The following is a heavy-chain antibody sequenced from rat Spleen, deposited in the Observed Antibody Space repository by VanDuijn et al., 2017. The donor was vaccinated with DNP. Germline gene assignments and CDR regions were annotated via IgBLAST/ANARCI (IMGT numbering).Heavy chain of an antibody. CDR3: ARPIYNNHGGFAY. J-gene: IGHJ3*01. Sequence: EVQLVESGGGLVQPGRSLKLSCAASGFTFSGYNMAWVRQAPKKGLEWVASMSYDGGSTYYRDSVKGRFTISRDNAKSTLYLQMNSLRSEDMATYYCARPIYNNHGGFAYWGQGTLVTVSS. CDR1: GFTFSGYN. V-gene: IGHV5-7*01. D-gene: IGHD1-10*01. CDR2: MSYDGGST.